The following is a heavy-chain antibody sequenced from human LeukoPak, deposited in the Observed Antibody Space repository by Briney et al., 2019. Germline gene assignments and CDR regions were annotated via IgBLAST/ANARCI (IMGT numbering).Heavy chain of an antibody. Sequence: TSETLSLTCTVSGGSISSYYWSWIRQPAGKGLEWIGRIYTSGSTNYNPSLKSRVTISVDTSKNQFSLKLSSVTAADTAVYYCATSIAVAGVGAFDIWGQGTMVTVSS. CDR2: IYTSGST. V-gene: IGHV4-4*07. D-gene: IGHD6-19*01. CDR3: ATSIAVAGVGAFDI. CDR1: GGSISSYY. J-gene: IGHJ3*02.